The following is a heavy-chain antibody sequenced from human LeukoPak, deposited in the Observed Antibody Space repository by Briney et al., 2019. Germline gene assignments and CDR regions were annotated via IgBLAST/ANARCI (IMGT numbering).Heavy chain of an antibody. CDR2: ISGGST. D-gene: IGHD6-19*01. V-gene: IGHV3-38-3*01. J-gene: IGHJ6*03. Sequence: GGSLRLSCAASGFTVSSNEMSWVRQAPGKGLEGVSSISGGSTYYADSVKGRFTISRDNSKNTLYLQMNSLRAEDTAVYYCAKETGYSSGWYYYYYMDVWGKGTTVTISS. CDR1: GFTVSSNE. CDR3: AKETGYSSGWYYYYYMDV.